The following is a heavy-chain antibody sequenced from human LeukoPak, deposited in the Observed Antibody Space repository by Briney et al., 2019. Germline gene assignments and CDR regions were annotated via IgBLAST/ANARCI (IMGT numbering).Heavy chain of an antibody. D-gene: IGHD3-3*01. V-gene: IGHV3-48*04. CDR3: ARGPSRFLGQNTRRTGPTYYYYYMDV. Sequence: GGSLRLSCAASEFTFRSYSMNWVRQAPGKGLEWVSYISISSSTIYYADSVKGRFTISRDNAKNSLYLQMNSLRAEDTAVYYCARGPSRFLGQNTRRTGPTYYYYYMDVWGKGTTVTVSS. CDR1: EFTFRSYS. J-gene: IGHJ6*03. CDR2: ISISSSTI.